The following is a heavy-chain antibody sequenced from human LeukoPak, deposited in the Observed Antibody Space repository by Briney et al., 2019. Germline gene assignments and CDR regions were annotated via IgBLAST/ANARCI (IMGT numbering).Heavy chain of an antibody. CDR3: AKEGRCSSTSCSFDY. D-gene: IGHD2-2*01. CDR1: GFTFSSYW. J-gene: IGHJ4*02. CDR2: INTDGSTI. Sequence: GGSLRRSCVGSGFTFSSYWMHWVRQVPGKGPVWVSRINTDGSTIDYADSVKGRFTISRDNAKNTLYLQMNSLRDEDTAVYYCAKEGRCSSTSCSFDYWGQGTLVTVSS. V-gene: IGHV3-74*01.